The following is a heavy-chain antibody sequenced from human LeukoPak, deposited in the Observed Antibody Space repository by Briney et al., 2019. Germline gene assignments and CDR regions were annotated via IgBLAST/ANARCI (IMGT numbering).Heavy chain of an antibody. J-gene: IGHJ3*02. CDR1: GFTFSSYG. CDR2: ISYDGSNK. Sequence: PGGSLRLSCAASGFTFSSYGMHWVRQAPGKGLEWVAVISYDGSNKYYADSVKGRLTISRDNSKNTLYLQMNSLRAEDTAVYYCAKGYSSGWGDPEAFDTWGQGTMVTVSS. D-gene: IGHD6-19*01. CDR3: AKGYSSGWGDPEAFDT. V-gene: IGHV3-30*18.